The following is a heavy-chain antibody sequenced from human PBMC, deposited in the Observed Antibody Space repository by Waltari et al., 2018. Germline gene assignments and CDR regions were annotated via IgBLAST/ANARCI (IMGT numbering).Heavy chain of an antibody. J-gene: IGHJ4*02. CDR2: IYTRGST. CDR3: ARVPFYCTNGVCFNYFDS. CDR1: GGSISSGSYY. D-gene: IGHD2-8*01. Sequence: QVQLQESGPGLVKPSQTLSLTCTVSGGSISSGSYYWSWIRQPAGKGLEWIGHIYTRGSTNYPPSLKSRVTISVDASKGQFSLKLTSVTAADTALYFCARVPFYCTNGVCFNYFDSWGQGTLVTVSS. V-gene: IGHV4-61*02.